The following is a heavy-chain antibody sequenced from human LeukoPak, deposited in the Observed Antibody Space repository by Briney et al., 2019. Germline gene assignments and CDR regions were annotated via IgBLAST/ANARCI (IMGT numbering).Heavy chain of an antibody. CDR1: GFTVSSNY. D-gene: IGHD5-12*01. J-gene: IGHJ4*02. CDR2: IYSGGST. CDR3: ARSPWLPQGY. V-gene: IGHV3-66*01. Sequence: WGVLRLSCVASGFTVSSNYMSRVRQAPGKGLEWVSVIYSGGSTYHADSVKGRFTISRDNSKNTLYLQMNSLTAEDTAVYYCARSPWLPQGYWGQGTLVTVSS.